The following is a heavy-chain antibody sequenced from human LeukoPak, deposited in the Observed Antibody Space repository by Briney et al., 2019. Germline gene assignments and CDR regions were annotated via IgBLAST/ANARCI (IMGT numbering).Heavy chain of an antibody. CDR1: GFTFSSYS. CDR3: ARDLTDYYDSSGYYPFDY. J-gene: IGHJ4*02. D-gene: IGHD3-22*01. Sequence: PGGSLRLSCAASGFTFSSYSMNWVRQAPGKGLEWVSSISSSSSYIYYADSVKGRFTISRGNAKNSLYLQMNSLRAEDTAVYYCARDLTDYYDSSGYYPFDYWGQGTLVTVSS. CDR2: ISSSSSYI. V-gene: IGHV3-21*01.